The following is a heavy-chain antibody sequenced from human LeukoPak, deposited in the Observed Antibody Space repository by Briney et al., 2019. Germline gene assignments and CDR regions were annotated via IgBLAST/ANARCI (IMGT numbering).Heavy chain of an antibody. J-gene: IGHJ4*02. V-gene: IGHV4-4*07. CDR1: GVPISSHY. CDR3: ARDEGGMAAAGRNFDY. Sequence: SETLSLTCTVSGVPISSHYWSWLRQPAGKGLEWIGRISTSGSTNYNPSVKSRVTMSVDTSKNQFSLKLSSVTAADTAVYYCARDEGGMAAAGRNFDYWGQGTLVTVSS. CDR2: ISTSGST. D-gene: IGHD6-13*01.